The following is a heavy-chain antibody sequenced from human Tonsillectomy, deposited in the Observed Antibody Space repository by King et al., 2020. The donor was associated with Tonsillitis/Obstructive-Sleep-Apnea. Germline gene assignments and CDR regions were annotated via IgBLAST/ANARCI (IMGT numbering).Heavy chain of an antibody. CDR3: ARHTSGNSGYYFDY. CDR2: IYYSGST. V-gene: IGHV4-39*01. CDR1: GGSISSSSYY. J-gene: IGHJ4*02. D-gene: IGHD4-23*01. Sequence: HLQLQESGPGLVKPSETLSLTCTVSGGSISSSSYYWGWIRQPPGKGLEWIGSIYYSGSTYYNPSLKSRVTISVDTSKNQFSLKLSSVTAADTAVYYCARHTSGNSGYYFDYWGQGTLVTVSS.